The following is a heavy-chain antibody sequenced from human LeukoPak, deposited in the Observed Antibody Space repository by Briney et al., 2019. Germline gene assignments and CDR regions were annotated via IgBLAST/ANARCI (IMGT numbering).Heavy chain of an antibody. J-gene: IGHJ4*02. CDR1: RSAFSNDG. D-gene: IGHD6-19*01. V-gene: IGHV3-23*01. Sequence: WGSLRRSGETPRSAFSNDGMGCRCQAPGMGQEWVSTISGPGSSTYYADSVKGRFTISRDNSKNTLYLQMNSLRAEDTALYYCAKGRLPVAATLDYWGQGTLVTVSS. CDR2: ISGPGSST. CDR3: AKGRLPVAATLDY.